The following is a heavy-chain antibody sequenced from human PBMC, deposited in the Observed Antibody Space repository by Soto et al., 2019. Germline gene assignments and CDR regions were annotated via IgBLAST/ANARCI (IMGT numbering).Heavy chain of an antibody. V-gene: IGHV3-23*01. D-gene: IGHD3-16*01. CDR3: AIQDGGVVY. CDR1: GFTFSSYA. J-gene: IGHJ4*02. Sequence: PGGSLRLSCAASGFTFSSYAMSWVRQAPGKGLEWVSAISGSGGSTYYADSVKGRFTISRDNSKNTLYLQLNSLRADDTAVYYCAIQDGGVVYWGQGTLVTVSS. CDR2: ISGSGGST.